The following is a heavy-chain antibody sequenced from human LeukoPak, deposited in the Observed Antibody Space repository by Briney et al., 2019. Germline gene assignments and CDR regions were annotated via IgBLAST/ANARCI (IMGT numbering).Heavy chain of an antibody. V-gene: IGHV3-21*01. CDR1: GFTFSGYS. CDR3: ATNSRRPHQYYMDV. J-gene: IGHJ6*03. D-gene: IGHD1-14*01. Sequence: GGSLRLSCVASGFTFSGYSMSWVRQAPGKGLEWVSSISTSSIYIYYADSVKGRFTISRDNAKNSLYLQMTSLRLEDTAVYYCATNSRRPHQYYMDVWGKGTTVTVSS. CDR2: ISTSSIYI.